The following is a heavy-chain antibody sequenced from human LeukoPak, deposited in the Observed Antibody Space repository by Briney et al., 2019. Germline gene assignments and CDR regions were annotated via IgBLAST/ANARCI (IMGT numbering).Heavy chain of an antibody. CDR2: ISGSGGST. CDR1: GFTFSSYA. Sequence: GGSLRLSCAASGFTFSSYAMSWVRQAPGKGLEWVSAISGSGGSTYYADSVKGRFTISRDNSKNTLYLQMNSLRAEDTAVYYCAKVYSGSYALGEKFDYWGQGTLVTVSS. J-gene: IGHJ4*02. V-gene: IGHV3-23*01. CDR3: AKVYSGSYALGEKFDY. D-gene: IGHD1-26*01.